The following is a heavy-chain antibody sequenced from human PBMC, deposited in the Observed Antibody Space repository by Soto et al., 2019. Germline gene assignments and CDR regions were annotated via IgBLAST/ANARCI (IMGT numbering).Heavy chain of an antibody. J-gene: IGHJ4*02. CDR3: AKDPTTVTRGSFDY. V-gene: IGHV3-23*01. CDR1: GFTFSCYV. Sequence: EVQLLESGRGLVQPGGSLRLSCAASGFTFSCYVMTWARQAPGKGLEWVSVISGSGDTTFYADSVKGRFTISRDNSKNTMSLQMNSLRAEDTAVYYCAKDPTTVTRGSFDYCAQGTLVTVSS. D-gene: IGHD4-17*01. CDR2: ISGSGDTT.